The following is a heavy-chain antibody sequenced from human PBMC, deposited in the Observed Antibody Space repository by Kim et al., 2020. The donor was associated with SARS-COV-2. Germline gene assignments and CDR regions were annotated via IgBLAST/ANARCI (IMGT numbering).Heavy chain of an antibody. CDR3: AREYCSGGSCEYFQH. V-gene: IGHV1-46*01. D-gene: IGHD2-15*01. CDR2: INPSGGST. Sequence: ASVKVSCKASGYTFTSYYMHWVRQAPGQGLEWMGIINPSGGSTSYAQKFQGRVTMTRDTSTSTVYMELSSLRSEDTAVYYCAREYCSGGSCEYFQHWGQGTLVTVSS. CDR1: GYTFTSYY. J-gene: IGHJ1*01.